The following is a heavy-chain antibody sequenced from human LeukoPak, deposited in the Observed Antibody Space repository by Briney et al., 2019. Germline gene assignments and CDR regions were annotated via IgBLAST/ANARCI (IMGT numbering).Heavy chain of an antibody. V-gene: IGHV3-30*02. D-gene: IGHD3-10*01. J-gene: IGHJ4*02. CDR2: IRYGGFDK. CDR3: AKKGYYASGSYFDY. Sequence: GGSLRLSCAASGFTFSSYWMSWVRQAPGKGLEWVAFIRYGGFDKYYADSVKGRFTISRDNSKNTLHLHMNSLRAEDTAMYYCAKKGYYASGSYFDYWGQGTLVTVSS. CDR1: GFTFSSYW.